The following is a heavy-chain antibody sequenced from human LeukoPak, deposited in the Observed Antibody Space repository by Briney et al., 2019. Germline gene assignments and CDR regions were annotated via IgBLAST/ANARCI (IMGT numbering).Heavy chain of an antibody. CDR3: ARGGVVGAFDI. Sequence: PGGSLRLSCAASGFTFSSYDMHWVRQATGKGLEWVSAIGTAGDTYHPGSVKGRFTISRENAKNSLYLQMNSLRAGDTAVYYCARGGVVGAFDIWGQGTMVTVSS. CDR1: GFTFSSYD. J-gene: IGHJ3*02. CDR2: IGTAGDT. V-gene: IGHV3-13*01. D-gene: IGHD2-15*01.